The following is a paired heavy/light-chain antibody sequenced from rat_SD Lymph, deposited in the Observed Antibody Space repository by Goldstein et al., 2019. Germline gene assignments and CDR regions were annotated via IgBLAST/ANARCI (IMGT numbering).Light chain of an antibody. Sequence: DTVLTQSPALAVSPGERVTISCRASESVSTLMHWYQQKPGQQPKLLIYLASNLESGVPARFSGSGSGTDFTLTIDPVEADDTATYYCQQSWNDPPTFGGGTKLELK. CDR3: QQSWNDPPT. CDR2: LAS. J-gene: IGKJ1*01. CDR1: ESVSTL. V-gene: IGKV3S9*01.
Heavy chain of an antibody. CDR2: ISPSGGST. CDR1: GFTFSNYG. J-gene: IGHJ3*01. CDR3: ATDNNTTDYYYCWFAY. Sequence: EVQLVESGGGLVQPGRSLKLSCAASGFTFSNYGMHWIRQAPTKGLEWVASISPSGGSTYYRDSVKGRFTISRDNAKSTLYLQMDSLRSEDTATYYCATDNNTTDYYYCWFAYWGQGTLVTVSS. D-gene: IGHD1-6*01. V-gene: IGHV5-19*01.